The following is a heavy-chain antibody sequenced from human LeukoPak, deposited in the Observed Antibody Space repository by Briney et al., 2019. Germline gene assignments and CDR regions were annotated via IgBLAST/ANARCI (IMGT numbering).Heavy chain of an antibody. D-gene: IGHD4-23*01. V-gene: IGHV3-23*01. Sequence: GGSLRLSCAASGFTFSSLAMNWVRQAPGKGLEWVSAISGSDGRTYYADSVKGRFTISRDNSKNTLYLQINSLRAEDTAVYYCAKGEVVSVAAGASFDYWGQGTLVTVSS. CDR1: GFTFSSLA. J-gene: IGHJ4*02. CDR2: ISGSDGRT. CDR3: AKGEVVSVAAGASFDY.